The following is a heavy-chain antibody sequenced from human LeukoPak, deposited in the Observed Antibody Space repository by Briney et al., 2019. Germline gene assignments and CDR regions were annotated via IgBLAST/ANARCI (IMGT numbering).Heavy chain of an antibody. V-gene: IGHV3-53*01. Sequence: GGSLRLSCAASGFTVSSNYMSWVRQAPGKGLEWVSVIYTGGSTYYADSVKGRFAISRDNAKNSLYLQMNSLRAEDTAVYYCARVVVYFDYWGQGTLVTVSS. CDR1: GFTVSSNY. CDR2: IYTGGST. J-gene: IGHJ4*02. CDR3: ARVVVYFDY.